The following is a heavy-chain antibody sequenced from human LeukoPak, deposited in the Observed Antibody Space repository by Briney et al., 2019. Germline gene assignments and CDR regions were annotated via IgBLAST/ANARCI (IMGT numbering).Heavy chain of an antibody. J-gene: IGHJ3*02. CDR2: IDPDSGVT. V-gene: IGHV1-2*02. CDR3: ARECYDNSGRKHAFDI. CDR1: GYTFIAFY. D-gene: IGHD3-22*01. Sequence: ASVKVSCKASGYTFIAFYMHWVRQAPGQGLEWMGRIDPDSGVTSYAQKFQGRVTMTRDTSISTAYMELSRLRSDDTAVYYCARECYDNSGRKHAFDIWGQGTVVTVSS.